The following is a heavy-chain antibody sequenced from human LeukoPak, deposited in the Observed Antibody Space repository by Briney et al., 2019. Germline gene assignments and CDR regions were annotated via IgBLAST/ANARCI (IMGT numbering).Heavy chain of an antibody. D-gene: IGHD6-19*01. CDR3: ARGIEQWLDLDY. Sequence: GGSLRLSCAASGFTFSSYSMNWVRQAPGKGLEWVSSISSSSYIYYADSVKGRFTISRDNAKNSLYLQMNSLRAEDTAVYYCARGIEQWLDLDYWGQGTLVTVSS. CDR2: ISSSSYI. J-gene: IGHJ4*02. V-gene: IGHV3-21*01. CDR1: GFTFSSYS.